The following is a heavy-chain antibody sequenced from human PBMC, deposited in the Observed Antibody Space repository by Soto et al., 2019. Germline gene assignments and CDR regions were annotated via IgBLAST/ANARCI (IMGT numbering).Heavy chain of an antibody. CDR1: ECAFSDGN. D-gene: IGHD2-15*01. V-gene: IGHV3-48*01. CDR2: ISSSSGTI. CDR3: ARAIVTLTNWFDP. Sequence: PAGSVRLSGAAGECAFSDGNMNCVRQAPGKGLEWVSYISSSSGTIYYADSVKGRFTISRDNAKNSLYLQMNSLRAEDTAVYFCARAIVTLTNWFDPWGQGTPVTVSS. J-gene: IGHJ5*02.